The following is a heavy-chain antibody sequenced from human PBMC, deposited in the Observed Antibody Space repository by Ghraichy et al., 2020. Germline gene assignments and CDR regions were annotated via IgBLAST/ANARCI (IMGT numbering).Heavy chain of an antibody. V-gene: IGHV1-2*02. CDR1: GYTFTSFY. CDR3: ARPQIYGSGGDLAY. CDR2: IDPDSGAS. D-gene: IGHD3-10*01. J-gene: IGHJ4*02. Sequence: ASVKVSCSTSGYTFTSFYIHWVRQAPGQGLEWMGWIDPDSGASKYAQKFQGRVTMTGDTSMSTAYMELTGLRSDDTALYFCARPQIYGSGGDLAYWGQGTLVTVSA.